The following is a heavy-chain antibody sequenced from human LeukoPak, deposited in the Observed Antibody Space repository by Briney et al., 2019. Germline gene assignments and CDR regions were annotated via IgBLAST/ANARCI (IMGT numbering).Heavy chain of an antibody. Sequence: PGRSLRLSCAASGFTFTNYNMHWVRQTPGKGLQWVAAILYDGSKKYYADSVKGRFSVYRDNSNNTLYLQMNSLKTEDTAVYYCARDRPLDYWGQGTLVTVSS. CDR2: ILYDGSKK. CDR3: ARDRPLDY. J-gene: IGHJ4*02. CDR1: GFTFTNYN. V-gene: IGHV3-30*03.